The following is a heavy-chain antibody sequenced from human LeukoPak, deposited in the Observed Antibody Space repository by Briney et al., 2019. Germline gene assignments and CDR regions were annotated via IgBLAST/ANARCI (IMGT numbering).Heavy chain of an antibody. Sequence: SETLSLTCTVSGGSISSYYWSWIRQPAGKGLKWIGRIYTSGSTNYNPSLKSRVTMSVDTSKNQFSLKLSSVTAADTAVYYCARGTIIAGPDYWGQGTLVTVSS. CDR2: IYTSGST. J-gene: IGHJ4*02. CDR3: ARGTIIAGPDY. V-gene: IGHV4-4*07. D-gene: IGHD3-22*01. CDR1: GGSISSYY.